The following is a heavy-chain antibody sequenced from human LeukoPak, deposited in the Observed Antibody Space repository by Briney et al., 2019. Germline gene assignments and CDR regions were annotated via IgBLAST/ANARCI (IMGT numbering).Heavy chain of an antibody. Sequence: GGSLRLSCAASGFTFSSYWMSWVRQAPGKGLEWVSNIKQDGSEKFYVDSVKGRFTISRDNDKNALCLQINSLSAEDTAVYYCARAVGATPFDYWGQGILVTVSS. CDR2: IKQDGSEK. V-gene: IGHV3-7*04. CDR1: GFTFSSYW. D-gene: IGHD1-26*01. CDR3: ARAVGATPFDY. J-gene: IGHJ4*02.